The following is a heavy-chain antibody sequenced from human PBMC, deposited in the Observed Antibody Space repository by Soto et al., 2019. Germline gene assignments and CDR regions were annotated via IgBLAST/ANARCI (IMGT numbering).Heavy chain of an antibody. CDR1: GFTFSSYN. CDR2: ISSSSSYI. J-gene: IGHJ6*02. CDR3: ASTRRDCYNNYYYYYGMDV. Sequence: EVQLVESGGGLVKPGGSLRLSCAASGFTFSSYNMNWVRQAPGKGLEWVSSISSSSSYIYYADSVKGRFTISRDNAKNSLYLQMNRLRAEDTAVYYWASTRRDCYNNYYYYYGMDVWGQGTTVTVSS. D-gene: IGHD2-21*01. V-gene: IGHV3-21*01.